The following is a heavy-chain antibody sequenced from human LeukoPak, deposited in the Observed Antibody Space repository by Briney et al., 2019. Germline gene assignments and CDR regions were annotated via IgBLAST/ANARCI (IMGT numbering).Heavy chain of an antibody. J-gene: IGHJ4*02. D-gene: IGHD3-22*01. CDR1: GFTFSSYE. Sequence: PGGSLRLSCAASGFTFSSYEMNWVRQAPGKGLEWVSYISSSGSTIYYADSVKGRFTISRDNAKNSLYLQMNSLRAEDTAVYYCARVGRIWNYYYDSSGYYSGYFDYWGQGTLVTVSS. V-gene: IGHV3-48*03. CDR2: ISSSGSTI. CDR3: ARVGRIWNYYYDSSGYYSGYFDY.